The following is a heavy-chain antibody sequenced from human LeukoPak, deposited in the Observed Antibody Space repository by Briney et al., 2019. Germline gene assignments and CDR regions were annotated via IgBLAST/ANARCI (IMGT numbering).Heavy chain of an antibody. CDR3: ARDWGVGTTHI. D-gene: IGHD1-1*01. CDR2: ICSSGSA. Sequence: SETLSLTCTVSGGSISSGVYCWSWIRQRPGEGLQWIGYICSSGSAYYNPSLKSRVTMSIDTSNNQFSLKLNSVTAADTAVYYCARDWGVGTTHIWGQGTMVTVSS. J-gene: IGHJ3*02. CDR1: GGSISSGVYC. V-gene: IGHV4-31*03.